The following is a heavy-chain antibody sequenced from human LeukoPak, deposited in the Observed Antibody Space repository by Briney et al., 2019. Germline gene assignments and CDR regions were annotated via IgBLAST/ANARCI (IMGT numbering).Heavy chain of an antibody. D-gene: IGHD6-19*01. J-gene: IGHJ4*02. CDR2: IYYSGST. CDR3: ARDGDKTSGWSCDS. Sequence: SETLSLTCTVSGGSISSYYWSWIRQPPGKGLEWIGYIYYSGSTNYNPSLKRRVTLSVDTSKNQFSLKLSSVTAADTAVYYCARDGDKTSGWSCDSWGQGTLLTVSS. CDR1: GGSISSYY. V-gene: IGHV4-59*01.